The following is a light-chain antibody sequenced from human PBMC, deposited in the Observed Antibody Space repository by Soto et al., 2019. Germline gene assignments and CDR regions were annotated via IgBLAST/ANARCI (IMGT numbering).Light chain of an antibody. Sequence: DIQMTQSPSSLSASVGDRVTITCRASQSISTCLAWYQQEPGKAPKLLIYKASSLKSGVPSRFSGSGSGTEFTLTISTLQPDDLATYYCQQYKSYSRTFGQGTKVEIK. CDR3: QQYKSYSRT. J-gene: IGKJ1*01. V-gene: IGKV1-5*03. CDR2: KAS. CDR1: QSISTC.